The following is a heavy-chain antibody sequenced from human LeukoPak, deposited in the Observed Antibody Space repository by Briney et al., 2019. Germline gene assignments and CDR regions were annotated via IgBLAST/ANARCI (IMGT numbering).Heavy chain of an antibody. V-gene: IGHV5-51*01. CDR3: ARPRSGIVGAMYYFDY. CDR2: IYPGDSDT. D-gene: IGHD1-26*01. Sequence: GESLKISCKGSGYSFTSYWIGWVRQMPGKGLEWMGIIYPGDSDTRYSPSFQGQVTISADKSISTAYLQWSSLKASDTAMYYCARPRSGIVGAMYYFDYWGQGTLVTVSS. J-gene: IGHJ4*02. CDR1: GYSFTSYW.